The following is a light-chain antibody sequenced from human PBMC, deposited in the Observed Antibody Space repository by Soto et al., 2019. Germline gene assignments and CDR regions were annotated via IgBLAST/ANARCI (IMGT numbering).Light chain of an antibody. CDR1: SSDVGGYNY. Sequence: QSALTRPASVSGSPGQSITISCTGTSSDVGGYNYVSWYQQHPGKAPKLMIYEVSNRPSGVSNRFSGSKPGNTASLTISGLQAEDEADYYCSSYTSSSTLVFGTGTKVTVL. CDR2: EVS. CDR3: SSYTSSSTLV. V-gene: IGLV2-14*01. J-gene: IGLJ1*01.